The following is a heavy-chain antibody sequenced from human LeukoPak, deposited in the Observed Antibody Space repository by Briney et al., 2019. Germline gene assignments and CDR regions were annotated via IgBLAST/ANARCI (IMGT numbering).Heavy chain of an antibody. CDR1: GFTFSSYG. V-gene: IGHV3-30*02. CDR3: ARDGGYYFDY. J-gene: IGHJ4*02. CDR2: IRYDGSNK. D-gene: IGHD3-16*01. Sequence: GGSLRLSCAASGFTFSSYGMHWVRQAPGKGLEWVAFIRYDGSNKYYADSVKGRFTISRDNSKNTLYLQMNSLRAEDTAVYYCARDGGYYFDYWGQGTLVTVSS.